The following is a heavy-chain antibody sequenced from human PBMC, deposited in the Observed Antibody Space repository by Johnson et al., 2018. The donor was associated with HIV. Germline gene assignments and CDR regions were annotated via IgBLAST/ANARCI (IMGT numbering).Heavy chain of an antibody. D-gene: IGHD3-10*01. CDR2: ISYDGSNK. CDR3: ARGPVMVQGVTDAFDI. V-gene: IGHV3-30*14. Sequence: QMLLVESGGGLVQPGGSLRLSCVVSGFTFSSYTMHWVRQAPGKGLEWVAVISYDGSNKYYADSVKGRFTISRDNSKNTLYLQMNSLRAEDRAVYYCARGPVMVQGVTDAFDIWGQGTMVTVSS. J-gene: IGHJ3*02. CDR1: GFTFSSYT.